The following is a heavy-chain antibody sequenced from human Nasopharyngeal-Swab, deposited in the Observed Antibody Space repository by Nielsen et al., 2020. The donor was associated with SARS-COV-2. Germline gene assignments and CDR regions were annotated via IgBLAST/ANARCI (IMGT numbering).Heavy chain of an antibody. J-gene: IGHJ3*02. V-gene: IGHV3-7*01. CDR1: GFTFSSYW. Sequence: LSPTCAASGFTFSSYWMSWVRQAPGKGLEWVANIKQDGSEKYYVDSVKGRFTISRDNAKNSLYLQMNSLRAEDAAVYYCARDRDYAGAFDIWGQGTMVTVSS. D-gene: IGHD2-2*01. CDR3: ARDRDYAGAFDI. CDR2: IKQDGSEK.